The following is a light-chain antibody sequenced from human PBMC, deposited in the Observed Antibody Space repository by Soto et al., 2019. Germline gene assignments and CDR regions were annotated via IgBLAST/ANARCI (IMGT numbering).Light chain of an antibody. CDR2: GAS. CDR1: QSVSSSY. CDR3: QQYGSSSLT. V-gene: IGKV3-20*01. Sequence: EVVLTQSPGTLSLSPGERATLSCRASQSVSSSYLAWYQQKPGQAPRLLIYGASSRATGIPDRFSGSGSGTDFTLTFSRLEPEDFAVYYCQQYGSSSLTFGQGTKVEIK. J-gene: IGKJ1*01.